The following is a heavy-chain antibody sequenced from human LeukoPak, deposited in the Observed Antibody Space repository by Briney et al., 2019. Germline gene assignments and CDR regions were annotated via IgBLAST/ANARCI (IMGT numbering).Heavy chain of an antibody. CDR1: GFTFSSYG. V-gene: IGHV3-33*01. D-gene: IGHD3-10*01. Sequence: GGSLRLSCAASGFTFSSYGMHWVRQAPGKGLEWVAVIWYDGSNKYYADSVKGRFTISRDNSKNTLYLQMNSLRAEDTAVYYCARYPITYYYGSGSSPPFDYWGQRTLVTVSS. CDR3: ARYPITYYYGSGSSPPFDY. J-gene: IGHJ4*02. CDR2: IWYDGSNK.